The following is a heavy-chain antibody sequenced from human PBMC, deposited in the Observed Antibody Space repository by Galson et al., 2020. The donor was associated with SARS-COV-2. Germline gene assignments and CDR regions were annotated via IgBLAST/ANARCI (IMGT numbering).Heavy chain of an antibody. V-gene: IGHV3-49*03. CDR1: GFTFGDYA. J-gene: IGHJ3*02. CDR2: IRSKAYGGTT. Sequence: GESLKISCTASGFTFGDYAMSWFRQAPGKGLEWVGFIRSKAYGGTTEYAASVKGRFTISRDDSKSIAYLQMNSLKTEDTAVYYCTRARYYDSSGYFGYRAFDIWGQGTMVTVSS. D-gene: IGHD3-22*01. CDR3: TRARYYDSSGYFGYRAFDI.